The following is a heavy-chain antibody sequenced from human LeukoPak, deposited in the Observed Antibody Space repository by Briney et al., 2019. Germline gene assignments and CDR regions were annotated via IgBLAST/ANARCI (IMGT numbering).Heavy chain of an antibody. Sequence: SGPTLVKPTQSLTPTCTFSGFSLRTSGVGVGWIRQPPGKALEWLALIYWDDDKRYSPSLKSRLTITKDTSKNQVVLTMTNMDPVDTATYYCAHFDSGYDDGGDAFDIWGQGTMVTVSS. V-gene: IGHV2-5*02. D-gene: IGHD5-12*01. CDR2: IYWDDDK. J-gene: IGHJ3*02. CDR3: AHFDSGYDDGGDAFDI. CDR1: GFSLRTSGVG.